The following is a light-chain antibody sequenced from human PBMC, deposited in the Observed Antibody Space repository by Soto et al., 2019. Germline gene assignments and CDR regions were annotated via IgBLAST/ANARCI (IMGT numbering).Light chain of an antibody. CDR3: ATWDDSLHGLV. CDR1: SSNIGINT. V-gene: IGLV1-44*01. Sequence: QSVLTQPPSTSGTPGQSVSISCSGGSSNIGINTVTWYQQLPGTALKLLIYNNIQRPSGVPDRISGSKSGTSAYLAISGLQSEDEADYFCATWDDSLHGLVFGGGTKLTVL. J-gene: IGLJ2*01. CDR2: NNI.